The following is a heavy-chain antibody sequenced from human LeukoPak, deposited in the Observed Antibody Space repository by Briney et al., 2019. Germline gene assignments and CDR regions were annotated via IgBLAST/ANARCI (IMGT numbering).Heavy chain of an antibody. CDR1: GFTFSSYA. J-gene: IGHJ5*02. D-gene: IGHD3-3*01. CDR3: ARPTDDFWGGYYKSWFDP. CDR2: ISYDGSDK. Sequence: PGGSLRLSCAASGFTFSSYAMHWVRQAPGKGLEWVAVISYDGSDKYYADSVKGRFTISRDNSKNTLYLQMNSLRAEDTAVYYCARPTDDFWGGYYKSWFDPWGQGTLVTVSS. V-gene: IGHV3-30-3*01.